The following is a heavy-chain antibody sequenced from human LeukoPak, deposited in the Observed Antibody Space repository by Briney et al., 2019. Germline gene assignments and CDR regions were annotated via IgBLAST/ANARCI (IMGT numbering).Heavy chain of an antibody. J-gene: IGHJ4*02. Sequence: GGSLRLSCAASGFTFTRNAMSWVRRPPGKGLEWVSSITANGDSTHYADSVKGRFTISRDNSRSTLYPQMNSLRPEDTAVYYCADPGVGAAGYWGQGTLVTVSS. CDR2: ITANGDST. CDR1: GFTFTRNA. D-gene: IGHD2-15*01. V-gene: IGHV3-23*01. CDR3: ADPGVGAAGY.